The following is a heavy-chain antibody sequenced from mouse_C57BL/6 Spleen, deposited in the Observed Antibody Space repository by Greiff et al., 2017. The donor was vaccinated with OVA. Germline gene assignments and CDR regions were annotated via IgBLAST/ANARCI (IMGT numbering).Heavy chain of an antibody. J-gene: IGHJ3*01. CDR2: IWSGGST. CDR1: GFSLTSYG. V-gene: IGHV2-2*01. D-gene: IGHD1-1*01. Sequence: VQLQESGPGLVQPSQSLSITCTVSGFSLTSYGVHWVRQSPGKGLEWLGVIWSGGSTDYNAAFISRLSISKDNSKSQVFFKMNSRQADDTAIYYCARSNYYGSSPGFAYWGQGTLVTVSA. CDR3: ARSNYYGSSPGFAY.